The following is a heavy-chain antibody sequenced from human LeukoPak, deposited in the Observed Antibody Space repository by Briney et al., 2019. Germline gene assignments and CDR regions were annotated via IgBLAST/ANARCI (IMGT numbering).Heavy chain of an antibody. Sequence: GGSLRLYCSASGFTFSSYWMSWVRQAPGKGLEWVANIKQDGSEKYYVDSVKGRFTISRDNAKNSLYLQKNSLGAEDKAMYYCARGAPSTRYCSSTSCYLVCWGQGTLVTVSS. J-gene: IGHJ4*02. CDR2: IKQDGSEK. CDR3: ARGAPSTRYCSSTSCYLVC. D-gene: IGHD2-2*01. V-gene: IGHV3-7*03. CDR1: GFTFSSYW.